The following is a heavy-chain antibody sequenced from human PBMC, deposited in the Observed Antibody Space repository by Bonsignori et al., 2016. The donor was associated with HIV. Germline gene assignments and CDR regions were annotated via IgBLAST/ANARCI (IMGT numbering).Heavy chain of an antibody. V-gene: IGHV1-2*02. CDR2: INPNSGGT. Sequence: WVRQAPGQGLEWMGWINPNSGGTNYAQKFQGRVTMTRDTSISTAYMELSRLRSDDTAVYYCARGPHGFYYMDVWGKGTTVTVSS. J-gene: IGHJ6*03. CDR3: ARGPHGFYYMDV.